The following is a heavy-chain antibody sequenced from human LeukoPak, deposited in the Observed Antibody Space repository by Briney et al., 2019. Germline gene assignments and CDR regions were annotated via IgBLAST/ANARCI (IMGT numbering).Heavy chain of an antibody. D-gene: IGHD3-3*01. CDR1: GGTFSSHS. CDR2: IIPMFGSA. J-gene: IGHJ4*02. CDR3: AKDRDTIFGVAEFDY. Sequence: WASVKVSCKASGGTFSSHSVSWVRQAPGQGLEWMGGIIPMFGSANYAEKLQGRVTITADESTSTAYMELSTLTSEDTAVYYCAKDRDTIFGVAEFDYWGQGTLVTVSS. V-gene: IGHV1-69*13.